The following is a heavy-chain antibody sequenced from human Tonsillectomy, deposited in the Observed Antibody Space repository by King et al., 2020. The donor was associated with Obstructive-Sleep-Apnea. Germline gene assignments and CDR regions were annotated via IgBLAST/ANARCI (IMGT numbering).Heavy chain of an antibody. D-gene: IGHD6-19*01. CDR3: AREPYGSGCYDF. Sequence: VQLQKSGPGLVKPSQTLSLTCAISGDTVSSSSVAWNWIRQSPSRGLEWLGRTYYRTKCFNDYAVSVKSRIAISPDTSNNQFSLQLNSVTPEDTAVYYCAREPYGSGCYDFWGQGTLVTVSS. CDR2: TYYRTKCFN. CDR1: GDTVSSSSVA. V-gene: IGHV6-1*01. J-gene: IGHJ4*02.